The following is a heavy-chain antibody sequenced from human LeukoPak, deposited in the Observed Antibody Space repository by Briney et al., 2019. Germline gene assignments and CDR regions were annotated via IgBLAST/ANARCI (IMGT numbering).Heavy chain of an antibody. J-gene: IGHJ4*02. D-gene: IGHD4-23*01. V-gene: IGHV1-69*08. CDR3: ARESRNDGGNSVVLDY. CDR2: ISPQIGAV. Sequence: ASVKVSCKASGGTFSSYTFDWVRQAPGQGLEWMGRISPQIGAVNFAQKFQGRLTITADTSTRTVYMDLSGLRSEDSAVYYCARESRNDGGNSVVLDYWGQGTLVTVSS. CDR1: GGTFSSYT.